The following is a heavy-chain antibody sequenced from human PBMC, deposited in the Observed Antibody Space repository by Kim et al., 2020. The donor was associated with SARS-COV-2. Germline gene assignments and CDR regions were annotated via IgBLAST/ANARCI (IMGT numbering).Heavy chain of an antibody. V-gene: IGHV3-48*03. CDR2: ISSSGSTI. D-gene: IGHD6-13*01. CDR1: GFTFSSYE. Sequence: GGSLRLSCAASGFTFSSYEMNWVRQAPGKGLEWVSYISSSGSTIYYADSVKGRFTISRDNAKNSLYLQMNSLRAEDTAVYYCAGSSSWYRVDAFDIWGQGTMVTVSS. J-gene: IGHJ3*02. CDR3: AGSSSWYRVDAFDI.